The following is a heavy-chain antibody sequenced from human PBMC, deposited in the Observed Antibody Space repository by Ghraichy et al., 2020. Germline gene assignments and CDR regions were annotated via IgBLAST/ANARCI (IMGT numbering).Heavy chain of an antibody. Sequence: ASVKVSCKASGYTFTGFYIHRVRQAPGQGLEWMGWVNPNSGDTKYAQKFQGRVAMTRDTSINTAYMELRRLISDDTAVYYCARDLVRGASWFDPWGQGTLVTVSS. CDR1: GYTFTGFY. D-gene: IGHD3-10*01. CDR3: ARDLVRGASWFDP. CDR2: VNPNSGDT. V-gene: IGHV1-2*02. J-gene: IGHJ5*02.